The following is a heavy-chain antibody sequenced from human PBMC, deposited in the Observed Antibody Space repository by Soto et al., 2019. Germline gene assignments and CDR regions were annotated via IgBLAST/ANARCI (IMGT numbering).Heavy chain of an antibody. V-gene: IGHV3-30*03. J-gene: IGHJ6*02. Sequence: GGSLRLSCAASGFTFSSYGMHWVRQAPGKGLEWVAVISYDGSNKYYADSVKGRFTISRDNSKNTLYLQMNSLRAEDTAVYYCARDVPAAYCGGDCFDYYYGMDVWGQGTTVTVSS. CDR3: ARDVPAAYCGGDCFDYYYGMDV. CDR1: GFTFSSYG. CDR2: ISYDGSNK. D-gene: IGHD2-21*02.